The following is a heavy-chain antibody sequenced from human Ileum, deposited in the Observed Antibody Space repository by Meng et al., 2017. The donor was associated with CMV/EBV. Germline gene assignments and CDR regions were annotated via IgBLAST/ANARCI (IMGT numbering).Heavy chain of an antibody. V-gene: IGHV3-23*01. Sequence: GGSLRLACAASGFTFNTFEMTWVRQAPGKGLEWVSFISANADRTYYADSVKGRFTISRDNSENTLFLQMNSLRVEDTAVYYCTKEGWEDYWGQGTLVTVSS. CDR2: ISANADRT. D-gene: IGHD1-26*01. CDR1: GFTFNTFE. CDR3: TKEGWEDY. J-gene: IGHJ4*02.